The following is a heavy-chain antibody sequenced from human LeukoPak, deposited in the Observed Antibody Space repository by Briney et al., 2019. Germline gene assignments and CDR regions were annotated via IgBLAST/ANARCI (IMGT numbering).Heavy chain of an antibody. CDR2: ISASGGST. J-gene: IGHJ4*02. CDR1: GFTFSTYS. CDR3: AKDSGAVVVVAATHY. Sequence: TGGSLRLSCAASGFTFSTYSMSWVRQAPGKGLEWVSGISASGGSTYYADSVKGRFTISRDNSKNTLYLQMNSLRAEDTAVYYCAKDSGAVVVVAATHYWGQGTLVTVSS. V-gene: IGHV3-23*01. D-gene: IGHD2-15*01.